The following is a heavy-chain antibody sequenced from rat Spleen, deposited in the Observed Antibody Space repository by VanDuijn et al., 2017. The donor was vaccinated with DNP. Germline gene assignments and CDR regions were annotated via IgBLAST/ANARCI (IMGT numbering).Heavy chain of an antibody. CDR2: INTGSGGT. J-gene: IGHJ3*01. D-gene: IGHD1-12*01. V-gene: IGHV1-43*01. Sequence: QVQLQQSGAELAKPGSSVKISCKASGNTFTTYYIGWIKQTTGQGLEYIGYINTGSGGTNYNEKFKGKATLTVDKSSSTAFMQLSSLTPDDSAVYYCARGDYRDSYAPNWFAYWGQGTLVTVSS. CDR3: ARGDYRDSYAPNWFAY. CDR1: GNTFTTYY.